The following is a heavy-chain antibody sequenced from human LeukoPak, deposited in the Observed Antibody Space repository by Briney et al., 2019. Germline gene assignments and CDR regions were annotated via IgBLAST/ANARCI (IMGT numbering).Heavy chain of an antibody. V-gene: IGHV4-34*01. CDR3: ARSINYYYYYYMDV. CDR2: INHSGST. CDR1: GGSFSGYY. Sequence: PSETPSLTCAVYGGSFSGYYWSWIRQPPGKGLEWIGEINHSGSTNYNPSLKSRVTISVDTSKNQFSLKLSSVTAADTAVYYCARSINYYYYYYMDVWGKGTTVTVSS. J-gene: IGHJ6*03. D-gene: IGHD3-9*01.